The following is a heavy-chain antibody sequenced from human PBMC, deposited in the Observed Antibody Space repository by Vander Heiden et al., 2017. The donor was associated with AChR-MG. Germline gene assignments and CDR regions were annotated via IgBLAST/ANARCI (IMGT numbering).Heavy chain of an antibody. CDR2: ISNSGST. Sequence: QVQLQESGPGLVEPLETLSPMCSVSGGSISCFYLSLHRPPPGKGMEWIGYISNSGSTNYNTSLKSRVTISVDTSKNQFSLKLSSVTAEHTAIYYWTRGGRGGRWAFGYWGQGTLVTVSS. D-gene: IGHD2-15*01. CDR1: GGSISCFY. CDR3: TRGGRGGRWAFGY. V-gene: IGHV4-59*01. J-gene: IGHJ4*02.